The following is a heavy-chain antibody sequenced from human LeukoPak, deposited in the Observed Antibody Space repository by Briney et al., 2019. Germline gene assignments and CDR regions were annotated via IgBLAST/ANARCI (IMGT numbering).Heavy chain of an antibody. CDR1: GFTFSSYA. CDR3: AKGYYYDSSGHDY. D-gene: IGHD3-22*01. CDR2: ISGSGGST. V-gene: IGHV3-23*01. J-gene: IGHJ4*02. Sequence: GGSLRLSCAASGFTFSSYAMSWVRQAPGKGLEWVSAISGSGGSTYYADSVKGRFTISRDNFKNTLYLQMNSLRAEDTAVYYCAKGYYYDSSGHDYWGQGTLVTVSS.